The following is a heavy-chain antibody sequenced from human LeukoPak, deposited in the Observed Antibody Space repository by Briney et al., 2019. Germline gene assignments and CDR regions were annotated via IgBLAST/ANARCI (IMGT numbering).Heavy chain of an antibody. CDR1: GGTFSSYA. V-gene: IGHV1-69*05. D-gene: IGHD6-13*01. CDR2: IIPIFGTA. CDR3: ARVPSIAAGGPLDP. J-gene: IGHJ5*02. Sequence: SVKVSCKASGGTFSSYAISWVRQAPGQGLEWMGGIIPIFGTANYAQKFQGRVTITTDESTGTANMELSSLRSEDTAVYYCARVPSIAAGGPLDPWGQGTLVTVSS.